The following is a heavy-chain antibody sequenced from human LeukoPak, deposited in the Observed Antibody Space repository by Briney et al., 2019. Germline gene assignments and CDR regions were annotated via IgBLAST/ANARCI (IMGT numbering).Heavy chain of an antibody. V-gene: IGHV3-30-3*01. Sequence: GGSLRLSCAASGFTFSSYAMHWVRQAPGKGLEWVAVIPYDGSNKYYADSVKGRFTISRDNSKNTLYLQMNSLRAEDTAVYYCATCFKAVAGNFYYYYGMDVWGQGTTVTVSS. J-gene: IGHJ6*02. D-gene: IGHD6-19*01. CDR3: ATCFKAVAGNFYYYYGMDV. CDR2: IPYDGSNK. CDR1: GFTFSSYA.